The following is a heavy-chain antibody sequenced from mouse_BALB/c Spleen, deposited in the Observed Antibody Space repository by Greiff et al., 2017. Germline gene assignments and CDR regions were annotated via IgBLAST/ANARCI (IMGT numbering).Heavy chain of an antibody. Sequence: EVKLMESGGGLVQPGGSLKLSCAASGFTFSSYTMSWVRQTPEKRLEWVAYISNGGGSTYYPDTVKGRFTISRDNAKNTLYLQMSSLRSEDTAMYYCARDGSSLYYYAMDYWGQGTSVTVSS. D-gene: IGHD1-1*01. CDR1: GFTFSSYT. J-gene: IGHJ4*01. V-gene: IGHV5-12-2*01. CDR3: ARDGSSLYYYAMDY. CDR2: ISNGGGST.